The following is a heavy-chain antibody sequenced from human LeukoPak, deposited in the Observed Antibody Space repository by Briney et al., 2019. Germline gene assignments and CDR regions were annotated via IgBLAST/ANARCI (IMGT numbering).Heavy chain of an antibody. V-gene: IGHV3-7*03. D-gene: IGHD4-17*01. CDR2: INQDGGQK. CDR1: GFNLSDYY. J-gene: IGHJ4*02. Sequence: GGSLRLSCVACGFNLSDYYMNWIRQAPGKGLEWVANINQDGGQKFYVDSVKGRFTISRDNAKNSLSLQMNSLRVEDTAVYYCARDWFDGDYDRFDYWGQGTLVTVSS. CDR3: ARDWFDGDYDRFDY.